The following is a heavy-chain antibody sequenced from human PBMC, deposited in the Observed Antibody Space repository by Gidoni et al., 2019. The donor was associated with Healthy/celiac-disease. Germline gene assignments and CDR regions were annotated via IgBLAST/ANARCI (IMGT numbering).Heavy chain of an antibody. V-gene: IGHV3-23*01. CDR1: GFTFSSYA. J-gene: IGHJ2*01. CDR3: AKGSGSSSSLDWYFDL. CDR2: SSGSGGST. D-gene: IGHD6-6*01. Sequence: EVQLLESGGGLVQPGGSLRLSCAASGFTFSSYAMSWVRQAPGKGLEWVSASSGSGGSTYYADSVKGRFTISRDNSKNTLYLQMNSLRAEDTAVYYCAKGSGSSSSLDWYFDLWGRGTLVTVSS.